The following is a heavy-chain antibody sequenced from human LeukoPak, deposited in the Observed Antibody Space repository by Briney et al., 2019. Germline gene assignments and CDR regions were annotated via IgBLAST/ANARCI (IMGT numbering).Heavy chain of an antibody. V-gene: IGHV3-7*03. Sequence: GGSLRLSCAASGFTFSSYWMSWVRQAPGKGLAWVADIKQDGSEKYYVDSVKGRFTISRDNARNSLYLQMNSLRAEDTAVYYCARDSPLGTDFDYWGQGTLVTVSS. CDR3: ARDSPLGTDFDY. CDR2: IKQDGSEK. CDR1: GFTFSSYW. J-gene: IGHJ4*02. D-gene: IGHD1-1*01.